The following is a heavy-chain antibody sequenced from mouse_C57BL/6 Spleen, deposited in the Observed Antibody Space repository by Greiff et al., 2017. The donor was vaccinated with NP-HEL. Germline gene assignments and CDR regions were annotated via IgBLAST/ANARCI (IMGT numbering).Heavy chain of an antibody. CDR1: GYTFTSYW. CDR2: INPSSGYT. J-gene: IGHJ1*03. D-gene: IGHD3-3*01. Sequence: QVQLKESGAELAKPGASVKLSCKASGYTFTSYWMHWVKQRPGQGLEWIGYINPSSGYTKYNQKFKDKATLTADKSSSTAYMQLSSLTYEDSAVYYCASRGDDWYFDVWGTGTTVTVSS. CDR3: ASRGDDWYFDV. V-gene: IGHV1-7*01.